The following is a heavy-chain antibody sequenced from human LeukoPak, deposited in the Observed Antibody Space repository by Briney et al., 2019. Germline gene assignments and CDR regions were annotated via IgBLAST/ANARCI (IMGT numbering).Heavy chain of an antibody. CDR2: ISWNSVGI. Sequence: GRSLRLSCAASGFTFDDYAMHWVRQAPGKGLEWVSGISWNSVGIGYADSVKGRFTISRDNSKNTLYLQMNSLRVEDSAVYYCARLPGRFDSSSWYGYYWGQGTLVTASS. V-gene: IGHV3-9*01. J-gene: IGHJ4*02. CDR3: ARLPGRFDSSSWYGYY. CDR1: GFTFDDYA. D-gene: IGHD6-13*01.